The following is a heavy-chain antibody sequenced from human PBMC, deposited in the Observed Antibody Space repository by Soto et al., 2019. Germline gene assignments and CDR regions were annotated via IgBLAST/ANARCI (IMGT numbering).Heavy chain of an antibody. CDR1: GGSISSYY. Sequence: SETLSLTCTVSGGSISSYYWSWIRQPPGKGLEWIGYIYYSGSTNYNPSLKSRVTISVDTSKNQFSLKLSSVTAADTAVYYCARGTTLWHLDYWGQGTLVTVSS. CDR3: ARGTTLWHLDY. V-gene: IGHV4-59*01. D-gene: IGHD3-10*01. CDR2: IYYSGST. J-gene: IGHJ4*02.